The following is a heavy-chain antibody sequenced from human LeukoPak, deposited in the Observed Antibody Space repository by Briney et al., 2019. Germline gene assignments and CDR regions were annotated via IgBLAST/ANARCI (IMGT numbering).Heavy chain of an antibody. D-gene: IGHD3-10*01. Sequence: GESLKISCKGSEYSFTNYWIGWVRQMPGKGLEWMGIIYPGDSDTRYSPSFQGQVTISADKSISTAYLQWSSLKASDTAMYFCATNAGSYSNSFQHWGQGTLVTVSS. CDR2: IYPGDSDT. CDR1: EYSFTNYW. V-gene: IGHV5-51*01. J-gene: IGHJ1*01. CDR3: ATNAGSYSNSFQH.